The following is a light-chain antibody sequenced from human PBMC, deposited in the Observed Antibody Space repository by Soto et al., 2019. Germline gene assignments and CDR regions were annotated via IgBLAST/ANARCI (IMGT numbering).Light chain of an antibody. CDR2: DIS. V-gene: IGKV3-11*01. CDR3: QQRSNSIT. Sequence: VLAQSPATPSFSPGEGAILSCRASQSVAGSLAWYQQKPGQAPRLLIYDISTRAAAIPARFSGSGSGTDFTRTVRSLAPEDFALYYCQQRSNSITFCQGTRLEIK. J-gene: IGKJ5*01. CDR1: QSVAGS.